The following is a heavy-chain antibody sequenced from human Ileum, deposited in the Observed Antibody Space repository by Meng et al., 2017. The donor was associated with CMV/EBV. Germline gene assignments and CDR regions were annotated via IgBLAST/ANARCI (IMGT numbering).Heavy chain of an antibody. CDR2: INPNTGGT. CDR3: ARDLGVAVAGFDY. D-gene: IGHD6-19*01. J-gene: IGHJ4*02. Sequence: ASVKVSCKASGYTFTDYHMHWVRQAPGQGLEWMGGINPNTGGTNYAQKFQGRVTMTRDTSISTAYMELSRLRSDDTAVYYCARDLGVAVAGFDYWGQGTLVTVS. V-gene: IGHV1-2*02. CDR1: GYTFTDYH.